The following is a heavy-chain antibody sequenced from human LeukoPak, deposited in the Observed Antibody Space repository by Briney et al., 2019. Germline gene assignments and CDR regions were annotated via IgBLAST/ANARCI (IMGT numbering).Heavy chain of an antibody. D-gene: IGHD2-2*01. Sequence: SETLSLTCTVSGGSISSSSYYWGWIRQPPGKGLEWIGSIYYSGSTYYNPSLKSRVTISVDTSKNQFSLKLSSVTAADTAVYYCARGVPAAIDGAPWKSPHGMDVWGQGTTVTVSS. CDR2: IYYSGST. CDR1: GGSISSSSYY. CDR3: ARGVPAAIDGAPWKSPHGMDV. V-gene: IGHV4-39*01. J-gene: IGHJ6*02.